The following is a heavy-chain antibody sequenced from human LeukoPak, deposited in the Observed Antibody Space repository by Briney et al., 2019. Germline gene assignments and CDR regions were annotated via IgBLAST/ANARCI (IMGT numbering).Heavy chain of an antibody. CDR1: GGSISSSNL. D-gene: IGHD5-18*01. Sequence: SGTLSLTCAVSGGSISSSNLWSWVRQPPGKGLEWIGEIYHSGSTSYNPSLKSRVTISVDKSKNQFSRKLSSVTAADTAVYFCARDDFVDTAMVRLYYWGQGTLVTVSS. CDR2: IYHSGST. CDR3: ARDDFVDTAMVRLYY. V-gene: IGHV4-4*02. J-gene: IGHJ4*02.